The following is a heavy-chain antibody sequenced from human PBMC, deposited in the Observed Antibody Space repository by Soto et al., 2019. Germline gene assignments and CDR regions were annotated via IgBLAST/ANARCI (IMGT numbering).Heavy chain of an antibody. D-gene: IGHD3-22*01. Sequence: PGGSLRLSCAASGFTFSDFVMHWVRQAPGKGLEWVSVITSDGSNGIYAESVKGRFTNSRDNSKNTLFLQMNSLRPDDTALYYCAREDGSSGYAGTFHHWGQGTLVTVSS. J-gene: IGHJ1*01. V-gene: IGHV3-30-3*01. CDR3: AREDGSSGYAGTFHH. CDR2: ITSDGSNG. CDR1: GFTFSDFV.